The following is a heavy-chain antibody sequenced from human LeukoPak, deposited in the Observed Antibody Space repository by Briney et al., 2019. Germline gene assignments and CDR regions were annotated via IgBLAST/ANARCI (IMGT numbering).Heavy chain of an antibody. CDR1: GGTFSSYA. CDR2: IIPIFGTA. Sequence: SVKVSCKASGGTFSSYAISWVRQAPGQGLEWIGGIIPIFGTANYAQKFQGRVTITTDESTSTAYMELSSLRSEDTAVYYCARYSTLYYYDSSGDDAFDIWGQGTMVTVSS. J-gene: IGHJ3*02. D-gene: IGHD3-22*01. CDR3: ARYSTLYYYDSSGDDAFDI. V-gene: IGHV1-69*05.